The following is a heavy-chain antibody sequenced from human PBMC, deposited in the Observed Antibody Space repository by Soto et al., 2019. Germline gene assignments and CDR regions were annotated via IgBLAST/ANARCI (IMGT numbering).Heavy chain of an antibody. Sequence: QVQLQESGPGLMKPSGTLSLTCAVSGGSITSNWWSWVRQPPGKGLEWIAEIFHTGSANYNPSLMSRLTISMDKSKNHLSLNLHSVTAADTAVYSCARHIAVSGTRGFDHWGQGTLVTVSS. J-gene: IGHJ4*02. V-gene: IGHV4-4*02. CDR2: IFHTGSA. D-gene: IGHD2-21*01. CDR1: GGSITSNW. CDR3: ARHIAVSGTRGFDH.